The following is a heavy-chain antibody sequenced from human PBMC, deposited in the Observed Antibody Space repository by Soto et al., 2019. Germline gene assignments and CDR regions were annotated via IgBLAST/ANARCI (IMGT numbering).Heavy chain of an antibody. CDR3: AKLRDFVVLPAGILDY. Sequence: HPGGSLSLSCAASGFTFSSYGISWIRLSPGKGLEWVSVISGGGDTTYYTPSVKGRFTISRDDFRNTLYLQMNSLRTEDTAIYYCAKLRDFVVLPAGILDYWGPGTLVTVSS. CDR2: ISGGGDTT. D-gene: IGHD2-8*01. CDR1: GFTFSSYG. J-gene: IGHJ4*02. V-gene: IGHV3-23*01.